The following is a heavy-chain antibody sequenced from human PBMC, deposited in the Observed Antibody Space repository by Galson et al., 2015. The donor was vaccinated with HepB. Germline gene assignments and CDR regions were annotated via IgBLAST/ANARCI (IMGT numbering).Heavy chain of an antibody. CDR2: LSGSGGTT. Sequence: SLRLSCAASGFTFSNYAMSWVRQAPGKGLEWVSALSGSGGTTYYADSLKGRFTISRDNSKNTLYLQMSSLRAEDTAVYYCAKVHYYDGDGYFDYWGQGTPVTVSS. J-gene: IGHJ4*02. CDR1: GFTFSNYA. D-gene: IGHD3-22*01. CDR3: AKVHYYDGDGYFDY. V-gene: IGHV3-23*01.